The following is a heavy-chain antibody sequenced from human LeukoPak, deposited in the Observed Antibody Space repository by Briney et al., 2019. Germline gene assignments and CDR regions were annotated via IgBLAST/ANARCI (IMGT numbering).Heavy chain of an antibody. V-gene: IGHV3-23*01. CDR2: ITGSGGGT. J-gene: IGHJ4*02. CDR3: AKDWWASPGEQVAGNYFDY. D-gene: IGHD7-27*01. Sequence: GGSLRLSCAASDFTFSSYVMSWVRQAPGKGLEWVSAITGSGGGTYYTDSVKGRFTISRDNSKNTLYLQMNSLRAEDTAVYFCAKDWWASPGEQVAGNYFDYWGQGTLVTVSS. CDR1: DFTFSSYV.